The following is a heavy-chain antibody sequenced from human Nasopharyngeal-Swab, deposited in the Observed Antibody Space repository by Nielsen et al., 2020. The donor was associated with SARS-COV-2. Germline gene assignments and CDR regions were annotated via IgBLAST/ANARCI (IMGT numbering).Heavy chain of an antibody. CDR2: ISSSSSYI. D-gene: IGHD2-21*02. V-gene: IGHV3-21*01. Sequence: WIRQPPGKGLEWVSSISSSSSYIYYADSVKGRFTISRDNAKNSLYPQMNSLRDEDTAVYFWARGCGGDGYSGFDYWGQGTLVTVSS. CDR3: ARGCGGDGYSGFDY. J-gene: IGHJ4*02.